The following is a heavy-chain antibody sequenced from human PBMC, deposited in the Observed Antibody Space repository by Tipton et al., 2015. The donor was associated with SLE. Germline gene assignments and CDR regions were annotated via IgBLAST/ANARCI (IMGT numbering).Heavy chain of an antibody. D-gene: IGHD6-13*01. Sequence: TLSLTCTVSGGSISSSSYYSGRIRQPPGKGLEWIGSIYYSGSTYYNPSLKSRVTISVDTSKNQFSLKLSSVTAADTAVYYCARLNRYSSHGVFDYWGQGTLVTVSS. V-gene: IGHV4-39*07. CDR2: IYYSGST. J-gene: IGHJ4*02. CDR1: GGSISSSSYY. CDR3: ARLNRYSSHGVFDY.